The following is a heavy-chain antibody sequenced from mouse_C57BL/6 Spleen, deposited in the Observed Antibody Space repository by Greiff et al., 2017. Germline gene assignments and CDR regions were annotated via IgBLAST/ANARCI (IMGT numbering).Heavy chain of an antibody. J-gene: IGHJ4*01. CDR2: IDPSDSYT. V-gene: IGHV1-50*01. CDR1: GYTFTSYW. CDR3: ARGPYAMDY. Sequence: QVQLQQPGAELVKPGASVKLSCKASGYTFTSYWMQWVKQRPGQGLEWIGKIDPSDSYTNYNQKFKGKATLTVDTSSSTAYMQLSSLTSEDSAVYYCARGPYAMDYWGQGTSVTVSS.